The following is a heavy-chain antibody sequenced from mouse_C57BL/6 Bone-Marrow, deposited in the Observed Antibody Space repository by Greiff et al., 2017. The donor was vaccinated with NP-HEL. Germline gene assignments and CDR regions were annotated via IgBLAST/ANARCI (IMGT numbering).Heavy chain of an antibody. CDR2: INPNNGGT. Sequence: EVQLQQSGPELVKPGASVKISCKASGYTFTDYYMNWVKQSHGKSLEWIGDINPNNGGTSYNQKFKGKATLTVDKSSSTAYMELRSLTSEDSAVYYCARSGDGYRGFAYWGKGTLVTVSA. V-gene: IGHV1-26*01. J-gene: IGHJ3*01. CDR3: ARSGDGYRGFAY. D-gene: IGHD2-3*01. CDR1: GYTFTDYY.